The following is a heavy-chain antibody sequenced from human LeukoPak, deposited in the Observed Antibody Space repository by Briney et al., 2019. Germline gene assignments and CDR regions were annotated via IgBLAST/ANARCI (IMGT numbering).Heavy chain of an antibody. J-gene: IGHJ4*02. V-gene: IGHV4-38-2*02. Sequence: SETLSLTCTVSGYSISSGYFWAWIRQPPGKGLEWIGEINHSGSTNYNLSLKSRVTISVDTSTNQLSLKLSSVTASDMAVYSCARTPSITMVRGVIWKRRTGYNYLDFWGQGTLVTVSS. CDR3: ARTPSITMVRGVIWKRRTGYNYLDF. CDR1: GYSISSGYF. D-gene: IGHD3-10*01. CDR2: INHSGST.